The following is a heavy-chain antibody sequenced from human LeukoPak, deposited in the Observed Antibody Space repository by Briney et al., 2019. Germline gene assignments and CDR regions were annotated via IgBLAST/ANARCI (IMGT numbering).Heavy chain of an antibody. CDR1: GYTFTSYG. V-gene: IGHV1-69*05. CDR2: IIPIFGTA. J-gene: IGHJ4*02. Sequence: SVKVSCKASGYTFTSYGISWVRQAPGQGLEWMGGIIPIFGTANYAQKFRGRVTITTDESTSTAYMELSSLRSEDTAVYYCARDAYYYDSSGYYGGSRYYFDYWGQGTLVTVSS. D-gene: IGHD3-22*01. CDR3: ARDAYYYDSSGYYGGSRYYFDY.